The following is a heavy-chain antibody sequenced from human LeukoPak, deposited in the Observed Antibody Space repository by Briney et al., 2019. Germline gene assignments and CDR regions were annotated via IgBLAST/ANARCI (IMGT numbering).Heavy chain of an antibody. CDR3: ASGYCGGACQLGGVDM. Sequence: GSLRLSCATSGFTFSSYCWSWLRQPPGKGLEYIGYTHYSGSTNYNPSLKSRVTISLDTSGNQFSLKLSSVTAADTAVYYCASGYCGGACQLGGVDMWGQGTMVTVSS. J-gene: IGHJ3*02. V-gene: IGHV4-59*01. D-gene: IGHD2-21*02. CDR2: THYSGST. CDR1: GFTFSSYC.